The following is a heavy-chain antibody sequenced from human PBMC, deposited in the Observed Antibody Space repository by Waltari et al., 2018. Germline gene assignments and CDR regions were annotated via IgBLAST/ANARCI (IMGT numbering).Heavy chain of an antibody. D-gene: IGHD3-22*01. CDR3: ARRKYYDSTGYWYYFDY. CDR2: IYYSGSS. J-gene: IGHJ4*02. V-gene: IGHV4-59*08. CDR1: GGSMNNYY. Sequence: QVQLQESGPGLVKPSETLSLTCTVSGGSMNNYYWTWIRQSPGEGLEWIGHIYYSGSSNYNPSLKSRVTISVDTSKNQFSLKLSSVTAADTAVYFCARRKYYDSTGYWYYFDYWGQGTLVTVSS.